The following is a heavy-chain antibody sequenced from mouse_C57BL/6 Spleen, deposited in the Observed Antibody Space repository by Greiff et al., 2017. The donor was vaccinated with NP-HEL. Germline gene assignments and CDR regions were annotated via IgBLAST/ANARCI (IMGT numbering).Heavy chain of an antibody. Sequence: DVMLVESGGGLVKPGGSLKLSCAASGFTFSDYGMHWVRQAPEKGLEWVAYISSGSSTIYYADTVNGRFTISRDNAKNTLFLQMTSLRSEDTAMYYCARPDGSSYDAMDYWGQGTSVTVSS. CDR2: ISSGSSTI. J-gene: IGHJ4*01. V-gene: IGHV5-17*01. CDR3: ARPDGSSYDAMDY. CDR1: GFTFSDYG. D-gene: IGHD1-1*01.